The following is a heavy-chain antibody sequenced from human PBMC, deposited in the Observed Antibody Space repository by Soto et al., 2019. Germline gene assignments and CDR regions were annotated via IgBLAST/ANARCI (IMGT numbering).Heavy chain of an antibody. CDR3: ARESEDLTSNFDY. CDR1: GFTFTRYS. J-gene: IGHJ4*02. V-gene: IGHV3-21*06. CDR2: ISSTTNYI. Sequence: GWSLRLCCAASGFTFTRYSMNWVRQAPGKGLEWVSSISSTTNYIYYGDSMKGRFTISRDNAKNSLYLEMNSLRAEDTAVYYCARESEDLTSNFDYWGQGTLVTVSS.